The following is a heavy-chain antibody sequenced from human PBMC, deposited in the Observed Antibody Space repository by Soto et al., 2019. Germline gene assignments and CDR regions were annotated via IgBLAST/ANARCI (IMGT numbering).Heavy chain of an antibody. J-gene: IGHJ6*02. CDR1: GYTFSRYY. Sequence: ASVKVSCKASGYTFSRYYINWVRQATGQGLEWMGWMNPNSANTGYAQKFQGRVTMTTDTSTSTAYMELSSLRSEDTAVYYCAREGITNFGVVIFYGMDVWGQGTTVTVSS. V-gene: IGHV1-8*01. D-gene: IGHD3-3*01. CDR2: MNPNSANT. CDR3: AREGITNFGVVIFYGMDV.